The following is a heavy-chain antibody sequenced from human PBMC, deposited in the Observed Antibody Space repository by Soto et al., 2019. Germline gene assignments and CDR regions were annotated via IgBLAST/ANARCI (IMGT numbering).Heavy chain of an antibody. CDR1: GGSISSYY. CDR3: ARSPITIFGVDNYYYYYYMDV. D-gene: IGHD3-3*01. V-gene: IGHV4-59*01. CDR2: IYYSGST. J-gene: IGHJ6*03. Sequence: QVQLQESGPGLVKPSETLSLTSTVSGGSISSYYWSWIRQPPGKGLEWIGYIYYSGSTNYNPSLKSRVTISVDTSKNQFSLKLSSVTAADTAVYYCARSPITIFGVDNYYYYYYMDVWGKGTTVTVSS.